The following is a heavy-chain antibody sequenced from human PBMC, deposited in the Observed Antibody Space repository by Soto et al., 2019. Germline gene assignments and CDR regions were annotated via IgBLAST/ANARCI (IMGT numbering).Heavy chain of an antibody. D-gene: IGHD3-22*01. J-gene: IGHJ4*02. Sequence: QVQLQESGPGPVKPSGTLSLTCAVSGGSISSSNWWSWVRQPPGKGLEWIGEIYHSGSTNYNPSLKSRVTISVDKSKDQFSLMLTSVNAADTAVYYCASRPRDYYDTSAYIYWGQGTLVTVSS. CDR1: GGSISSSNW. CDR3: ASRPRDYYDTSAYIY. CDR2: IYHSGST. V-gene: IGHV4-4*02.